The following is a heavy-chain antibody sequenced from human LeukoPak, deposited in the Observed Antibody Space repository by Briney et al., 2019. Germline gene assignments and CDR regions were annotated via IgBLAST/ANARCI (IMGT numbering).Heavy chain of an antibody. CDR2: ISYDGSSK. V-gene: IGHV3-30*04. CDR3: ARDSQWLAARGAYFDY. Sequence: PGGSLRLSCAASGFTFSTYAMHWDRQAPGKGLEWVAIISYDGSSKYYADSVKGRFTISRDNSKNTLYLQMNSLRAEDTAVYYCARDSQWLAARGAYFDYWGQGTLVTVSS. J-gene: IGHJ4*02. D-gene: IGHD6-19*01. CDR1: GFTFSTYA.